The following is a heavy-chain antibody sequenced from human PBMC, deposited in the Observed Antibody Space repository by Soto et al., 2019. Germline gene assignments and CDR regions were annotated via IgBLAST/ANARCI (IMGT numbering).Heavy chain of an antibody. V-gene: IGHV4-34*12. CDR1: GGSFSGYY. J-gene: IGHJ4*02. Sequence: PSETLSLTCAVYGGSFSGYYWTWIRQPPGKGLEWIGDIFYSGTTNYNPSLKSRVTISVDTSKNQFSLKLSSVTAADTAVYYCARFGDYIDYWGQGTLVTVS. CDR2: IFYSGTT. D-gene: IGHD3-10*01. CDR3: ARFGDYIDY.